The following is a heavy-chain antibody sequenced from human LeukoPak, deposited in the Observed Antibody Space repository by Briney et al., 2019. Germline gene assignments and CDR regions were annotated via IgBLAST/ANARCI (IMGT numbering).Heavy chain of an antibody. CDR2: IYPGDSDT. CDR1: GYTFTSYW. D-gene: IGHD3-22*01. Sequence: GESLKISCKGSGYTFTSYWIGWVRQMPGKGLEWMGIIYPGDSDTRYSPSFQGQVTISADKSISTAYLQWSSLKASDTAMYYCARGPHYYYDSSGYSSAGYWGQGTLVTVSS. V-gene: IGHV5-51*01. J-gene: IGHJ4*02. CDR3: ARGPHYYYDSSGYSSAGY.